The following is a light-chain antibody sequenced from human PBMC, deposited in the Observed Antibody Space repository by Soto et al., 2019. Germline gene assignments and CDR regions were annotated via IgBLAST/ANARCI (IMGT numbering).Light chain of an antibody. CDR1: QRINIY. CDR2: SAS. J-gene: IGKJ5*01. Sequence: DIQMTQSPSSLSTSVGDRVTMTCRASQRINIYLNWYRQKPGKAPELLIYSASNLQSGVPSRFSGSGSGTDFTLTISSLQPEDFATYYCQQSFSTPTFGQGTRLEIK. V-gene: IGKV1-39*01. CDR3: QQSFSTPT.